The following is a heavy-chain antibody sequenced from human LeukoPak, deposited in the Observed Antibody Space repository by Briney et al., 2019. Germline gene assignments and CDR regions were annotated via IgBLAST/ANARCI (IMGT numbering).Heavy chain of an antibody. CDR2: TSSSDAGT. J-gene: IGHJ4*02. CDR3: AKAPVTSCSGAYCYPFDS. D-gene: IGHD2-21*01. CDR1: GFTLSTYV. Sequence: GGSLRLSCAASGFTLSTYVMSWVRQTPGKGLEWVAATSSSDAGTYHADSVRGRFTISRDNSKNTLYLQMNSLRAEDAAVYFCAKAPVTSCSGAYCYPFDSWGQGTLVTVSS. V-gene: IGHV3-23*01.